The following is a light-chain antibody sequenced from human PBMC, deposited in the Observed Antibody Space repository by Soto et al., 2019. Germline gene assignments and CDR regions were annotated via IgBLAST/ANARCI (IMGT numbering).Light chain of an antibody. CDR2: TAS. CDR1: QDISSY. CDR3: QQLNNYPRT. Sequence: DIQLTQSPSFLSASVGDRVTITCRASQDISSYLAWYQQKPGKAPKLLIYTASALQSGVPSRFSGSGSGTEFTLTMSSLQPEDFATYYCQQLNNYPRTFGQGTKVDIK. V-gene: IGKV1-9*01. J-gene: IGKJ1*01.